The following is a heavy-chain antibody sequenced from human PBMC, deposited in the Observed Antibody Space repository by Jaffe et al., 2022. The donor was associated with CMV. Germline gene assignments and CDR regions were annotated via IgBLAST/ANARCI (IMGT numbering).Heavy chain of an antibody. CDR3: AKEWGRYYYDSSTFGAFDI. D-gene: IGHD3-22*01. Sequence: QVQLVESGGGVVQPGRSLRLSCAASGFTFSSYGMHWVRQAPGKGLEWVAVISYDGSNKYYADSVKGRFTISRDNSKNTLYLQMNSLRAEDTAVYYCAKEWGRYYYDSSTFGAFDIWGQGTMVTVSS. CDR2: ISYDGSNK. V-gene: IGHV3-30*18. J-gene: IGHJ3*02. CDR1: GFTFSSYG.